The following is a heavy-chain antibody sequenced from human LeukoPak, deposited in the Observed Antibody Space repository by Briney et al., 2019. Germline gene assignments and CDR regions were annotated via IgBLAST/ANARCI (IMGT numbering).Heavy chain of an antibody. D-gene: IGHD2-21*02. CDR3: ARDNVRLRAFDI. CDR2: IYYSGST. Sequence: SETLSLTCTVSGGSLSSYYWSWIRQPPGKGLEWIGYIYYSGSTNYNPSLKSRVTISVDTSKNQFSLKLSSVTAADTAVYYCARDNVRLRAFDIWGQGTMVTVSS. J-gene: IGHJ3*02. CDR1: GGSLSSYY. V-gene: IGHV4-59*01.